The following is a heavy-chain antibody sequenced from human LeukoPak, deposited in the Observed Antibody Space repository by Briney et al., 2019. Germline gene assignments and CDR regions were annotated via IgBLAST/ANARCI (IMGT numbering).Heavy chain of an antibody. Sequence: GGSLRLSCAASGFTFSSYSMNWVRQAPGKGLGWVSSISSSSSYIYYADSVKGRFTISRDNAKNSLYLQMNSLRAEDTAVYYCARDQGSGWYGYWGQGTLVTVSS. CDR1: GFTFSSYS. V-gene: IGHV3-21*01. J-gene: IGHJ4*02. CDR2: ISSSSSYI. CDR3: ARDQGSGWYGY. D-gene: IGHD6-19*01.